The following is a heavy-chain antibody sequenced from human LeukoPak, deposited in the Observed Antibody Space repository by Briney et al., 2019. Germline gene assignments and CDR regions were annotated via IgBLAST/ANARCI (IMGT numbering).Heavy chain of an antibody. V-gene: IGHV1-2*02. J-gene: IGHJ4*02. CDR1: GYTFTGYY. CDR3: ARVVRGDYGYYFDY. Sequence: ASLKVSCKASGYTFTGYYMYCGRQAPGQGLEWMGWINANSGGTNYAQKFQGRVTMTRDTSISTAYMELRRLRSDDTAVYYCARVVRGDYGYYFDYWGQGTLVTVSS. D-gene: IGHD4-17*01. CDR2: INANSGGT.